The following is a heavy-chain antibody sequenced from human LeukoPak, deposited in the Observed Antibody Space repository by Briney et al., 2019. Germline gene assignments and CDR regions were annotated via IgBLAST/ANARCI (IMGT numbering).Heavy chain of an antibody. D-gene: IGHD5-24*01. CDR1: GGSISSSGYY. Sequence: SETLSLTCTVSGGSISSSGYYWGWIRQPPGKGLEWIGSIYYSGSTYYNPSLKSRVTISVDTSKNQFSLKLSSVTAADTAVYYCARQEMATITQDYWGQGTLVTVSS. CDR2: IYYSGST. CDR3: ARQEMATITQDY. V-gene: IGHV4-39*01. J-gene: IGHJ4*02.